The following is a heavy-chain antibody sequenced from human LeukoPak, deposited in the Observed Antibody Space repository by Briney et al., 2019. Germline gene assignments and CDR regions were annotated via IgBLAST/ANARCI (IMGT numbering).Heavy chain of an antibody. CDR1: GGSISSYY. J-gene: IGHJ3*02. Sequence: SETLSLTCTVSGGSISSYYWSWIRQPAGKGLEWIGRIYTSGSTNYNPSLKSRVTMSVDTSKNQFSLKLSSVAAADTAVYYCARGVLVVVPAAGAFDIWGQGTMVTVSS. D-gene: IGHD2-2*01. CDR2: IYTSGST. CDR3: ARGVLVVVPAAGAFDI. V-gene: IGHV4-4*07.